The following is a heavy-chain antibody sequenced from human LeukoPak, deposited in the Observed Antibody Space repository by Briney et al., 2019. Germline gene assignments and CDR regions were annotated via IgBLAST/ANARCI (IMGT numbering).Heavy chain of an antibody. CDR2: TYYRSKWSS. J-gene: IGHJ5*02. CDR3: ARDADSSNEWGPFDP. Sequence: SQTLSLTCAISGDIVSSSASWNWISQSPSRGLEWLGRTYYRSKWSSDYATSVKSRITINADTSKNQFSLQLSSVTPEDTAVYYCARDADSSNEWGPFDPWGQGTLVTVSS. CDR1: GDIVSSSAS. D-gene: IGHD1-1*01. V-gene: IGHV6-1*01.